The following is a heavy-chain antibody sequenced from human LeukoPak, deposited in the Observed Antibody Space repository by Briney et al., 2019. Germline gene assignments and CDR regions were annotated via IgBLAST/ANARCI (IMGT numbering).Heavy chain of an antibody. J-gene: IGHJ2*01. CDR3: ARDRSYWGSRYFDL. V-gene: IGHV3-48*04. CDR2: ITSSGSTI. D-gene: IGHD7-27*01. Sequence: PGGSLRLSCAASGFTFSSYSMNWVRQAPGRGLEWVSHITSSGSTIYYADSVKGRFTISRDNARNFLYLQMNSLSADDTAVYYCARDRSYWGSRYFDLWGRGTLVTVSS. CDR1: GFTFSSYS.